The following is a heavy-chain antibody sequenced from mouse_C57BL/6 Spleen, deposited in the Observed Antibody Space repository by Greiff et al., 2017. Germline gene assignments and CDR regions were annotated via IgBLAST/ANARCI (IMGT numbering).Heavy chain of an antibody. D-gene: IGHD2-12*01. CDR3: ARNVYEEVAY. Sequence: VHLVESGGGLVKPGGSLKLSCAASGFTFSSYAMSWVRQTPEKRLEWVATISDGGSYTYYPDNVKGRFTIYRDNAKSNLYLQMSHLKSEDTAMYYGARNVYEEVAYWGQGTLVTVSA. CDR2: ISDGGSYT. J-gene: IGHJ3*01. CDR1: GFTFSSYA. V-gene: IGHV5-4*01.